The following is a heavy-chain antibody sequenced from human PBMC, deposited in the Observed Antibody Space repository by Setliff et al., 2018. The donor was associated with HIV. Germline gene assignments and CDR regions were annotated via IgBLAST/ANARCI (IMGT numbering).Heavy chain of an antibody. CDR2: AYHSGRT. D-gene: IGHD5-12*01. V-gene: IGHV4-38-2*02. J-gene: IGHJ4*01. CDR3: ARDARWLQFPYFDY. Sequence: SETLSLTCAVSGYSITSGYSWGWIRQSPGKGLEWIGNAYHSGRTYYNPSLKSRVAMSIDTSKNQFSLKLSAVTAADTAVYYCARDARWLQFPYFDYWGQGTLVTVSS. CDR1: GYSITSGYS.